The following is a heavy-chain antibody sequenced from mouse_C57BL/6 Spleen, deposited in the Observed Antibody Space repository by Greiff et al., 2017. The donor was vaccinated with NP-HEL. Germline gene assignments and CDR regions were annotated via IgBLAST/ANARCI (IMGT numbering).Heavy chain of an antibody. D-gene: IGHD1-1*01. CDR2: IYPRSGNT. V-gene: IGHV1-81*01. Sequence: VQLQQSGAELARPGASVKLSCKASGYTFTSYGISWVKQRTGQGLEWIGEIYPRSGNTYYNEKFKGKATLTADKSSSTAYMELRSLTSEDSAVYFCAGSSYLAEYFDVWGTGTTVTVSS. J-gene: IGHJ1*03. CDR3: AGSSYLAEYFDV. CDR1: GYTFTSYG.